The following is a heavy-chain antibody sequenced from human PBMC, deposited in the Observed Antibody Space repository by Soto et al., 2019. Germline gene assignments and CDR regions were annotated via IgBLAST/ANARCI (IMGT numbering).Heavy chain of an antibody. V-gene: IGHV2-70*12. CDR1: GFSLTSSGMC. CDR2: IDWDDDK. D-gene: IGHD5-18*01. J-gene: IGHJ4*01. CDR3: ARTFNGYPDY. Sequence: GPTLVNPTQTLTLTCSFSGFSLTSSGMCVSWIRQPPGKALEWLALIDWDDDKYYSTSLKTRLTISKDTSENQVVLTMSNMDPVDTATYYCARTFNGYPDYWGQGTLVTVSS.